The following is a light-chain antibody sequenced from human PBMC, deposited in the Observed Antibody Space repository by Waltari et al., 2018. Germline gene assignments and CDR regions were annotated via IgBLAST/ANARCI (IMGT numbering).Light chain of an antibody. CDR3: QTGGHGTWV. CDR1: GGHSSTA. CDR2: VNSDGSH. Sequence: QLVLTQSPSASASLEASVNLPGPLRGGHSSTAIACLREQPGKGPRYLMKVNSDGSHSKGDEIPDRFSGSSSGAERYLTISSLQSEDEADYYCQTGGHGTWVFGGGTKLTVL. V-gene: IGLV4-69*01. J-gene: IGLJ3*02.